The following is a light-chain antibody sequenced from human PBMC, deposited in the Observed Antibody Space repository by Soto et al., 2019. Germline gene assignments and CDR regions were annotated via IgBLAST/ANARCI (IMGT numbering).Light chain of an antibody. Sequence: EIALTQAPATLSLYPGERATLSCRASQSVSSYLAWYQQKPGQAPRLLIYDASNRATGIPARFSGSGSGTDFTLTISSLDPEEFAVYVWQQRTLWVPLGQGTRLEIK. J-gene: IGKJ5*01. CDR3: QQRTLWVP. CDR2: DAS. CDR1: QSVSSY. V-gene: IGKV3-11*01.